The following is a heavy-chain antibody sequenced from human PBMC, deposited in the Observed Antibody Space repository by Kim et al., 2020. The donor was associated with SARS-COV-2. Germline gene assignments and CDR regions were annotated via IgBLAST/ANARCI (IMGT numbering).Heavy chain of an antibody. CDR3: ARGNVGEKLRYFDWLRITRSYNWFDP. D-gene: IGHD3-9*01. CDR2: MNPNSGNT. Sequence: ASVKVSCKASGYTFTSYDINWVRQATGQGLEWMGWMNPNSGNTDYAQKFQGRVTMTRNTSISTAYMEMSSLRYEDTAVYYCARGNVGEKLRYFDWLRITRSYNWFDPWGQGTLVTVSS. CDR1: GYTFTSYD. J-gene: IGHJ5*02. V-gene: IGHV1-8*01.